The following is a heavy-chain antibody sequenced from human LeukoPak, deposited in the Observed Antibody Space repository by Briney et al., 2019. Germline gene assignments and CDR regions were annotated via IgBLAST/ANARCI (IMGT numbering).Heavy chain of an antibody. D-gene: IGHD2-15*01. Sequence: SQTLSLTCTVSGASISGGGYFWTWIRQHPGKGLEWIGYISYSGSPYYSPSLESRVTISADTSQNQFSLKLNSVTAADTAIYYCVRLFCSGASCSRGGGFDYWGQGTLVTVSS. CDR2: ISYSGSP. V-gene: IGHV4-31*03. CDR1: GASISGGGYF. J-gene: IGHJ4*02. CDR3: VRLFCSGASCSRGGGFDY.